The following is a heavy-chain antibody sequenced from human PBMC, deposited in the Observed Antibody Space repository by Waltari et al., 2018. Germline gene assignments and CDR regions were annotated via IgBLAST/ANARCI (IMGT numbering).Heavy chain of an antibody. CDR2: ISSSSSYI. V-gene: IGHV3-21*01. CDR1: GFTFSSYS. D-gene: IGHD2-15*01. J-gene: IGHJ3*02. Sequence: EVQLVESGGGLVKPGGSLRLSCAASGFTFSSYSMNWVRQAPGKGLEWVSSISSSSSYIYYADSLKGRFTISRDNANNTLYLQRNGLRAEDTSVYYCARSLGGPDAFDIWGQGTMVTVSS. CDR3: ARSLGGPDAFDI.